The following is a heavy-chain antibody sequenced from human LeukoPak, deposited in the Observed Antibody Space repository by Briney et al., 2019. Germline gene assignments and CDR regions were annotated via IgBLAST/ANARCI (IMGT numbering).Heavy chain of an antibody. V-gene: IGHV3-66*01. D-gene: IGHD5-12*01. J-gene: IGHJ4*02. Sequence: PGGSLRLSCAASGFTVSSNYMNWVRQAPGKGLEWVSVIYSGGSAYYADSVKGRFAISRDNSKNTLYLQMNSLRAEDTAVYFCAKTQGYSGYDSEFVKWGQGTLVSVSS. CDR2: IYSGGSA. CDR3: AKTQGYSGYDSEFVK. CDR1: GFTVSSNY.